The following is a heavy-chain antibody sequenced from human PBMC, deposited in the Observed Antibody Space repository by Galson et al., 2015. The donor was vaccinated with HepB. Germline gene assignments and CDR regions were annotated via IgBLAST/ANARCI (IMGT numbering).Heavy chain of an antibody. Sequence: SVKVSCKASGYTFTSYAMHWVRQAPGQRLEWMGWINAGNGNTKYSQKFQGRVTITRDTSASTAYMELSSLRSEDTAVYYCARERIRGYSYGYRYFGMDVWGQGTTVTVSS. D-gene: IGHD5-18*01. CDR1: GYTFTSYA. CDR3: ARERIRGYSYGYRYFGMDV. J-gene: IGHJ6*02. CDR2: INAGNGNT. V-gene: IGHV1-3*01.